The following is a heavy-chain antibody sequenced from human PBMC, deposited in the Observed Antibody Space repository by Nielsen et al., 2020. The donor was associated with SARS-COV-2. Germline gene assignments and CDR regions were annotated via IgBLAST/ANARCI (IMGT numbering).Heavy chain of an antibody. CDR2: ISWNSGSI. Sequence: SLKISCAASGFTFDDYAMHWVRQAPGKGLEWVSGISWNSGSIGYADSVKGRFTISRDNAKNSLYLQMNSLRAEDTALYYCAKDMAPTVGAIDYWGQGTLVTVSS. D-gene: IGHD1-26*01. CDR3: AKDMAPTVGAIDY. CDR1: GFTFDDYA. J-gene: IGHJ4*02. V-gene: IGHV3-9*01.